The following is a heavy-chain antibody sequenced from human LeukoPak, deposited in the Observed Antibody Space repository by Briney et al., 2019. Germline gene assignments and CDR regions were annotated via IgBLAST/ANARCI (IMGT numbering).Heavy chain of an antibody. V-gene: IGHV1-24*01. J-gene: IGHJ4*02. CDR2: FDPEDGET. CDR3: ATDLSGYYDSSGSY. Sequence: ASVKVSCKVSGYTLTELSMHWVRQAPGKGLEWMGGFDPEDGETIYAQKFQGRVTMTEDTSTDTAYMELSSLRSEDTAVYYCATDLSGYYDSSGSYWGKGTLVTVSS. CDR1: GYTLTELS. D-gene: IGHD3-22*01.